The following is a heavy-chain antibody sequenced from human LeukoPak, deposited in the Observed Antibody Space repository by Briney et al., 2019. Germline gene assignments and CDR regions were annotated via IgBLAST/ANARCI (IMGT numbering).Heavy chain of an antibody. V-gene: IGHV4-30-4*01. Sequence: SETLSLTCTVSGGSISSGDYYWSWIRQPPGKGLEWIGYIYYSGSTYYNPSLKSRVTISVDTSKNQFSLKLSSVTAADTAVYYCARVEYSYGYPTKNWGQGTLVAVSS. CDR2: IYYSGST. J-gene: IGHJ4*02. CDR1: GGSISSGDYY. CDR3: ARVEYSYGYPTKN. D-gene: IGHD5-18*01.